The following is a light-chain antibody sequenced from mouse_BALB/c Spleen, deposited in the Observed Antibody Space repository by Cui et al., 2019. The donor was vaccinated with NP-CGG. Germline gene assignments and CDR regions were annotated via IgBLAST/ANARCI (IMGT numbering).Light chain of an antibody. J-gene: IGLJ1*01. V-gene: IGLV1*01. CDR3: ALWYSNHWV. CDR2: GTN. Sequence: QAVLTQESPPTTSPGETVTLTCRSSTGAVRTSNYANWVQEKPDHLFTGLIGGTNNRAPGVPARFSGFLIGDKAALTITGAQTEDEAIYFCALWYSNHWVFGGGTKLTVL. CDR1: TGAVRTSNY.